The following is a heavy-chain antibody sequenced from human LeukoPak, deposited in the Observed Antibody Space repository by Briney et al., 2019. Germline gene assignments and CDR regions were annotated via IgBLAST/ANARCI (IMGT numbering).Heavy chain of an antibody. D-gene: IGHD6-19*01. CDR3: ARDNENGSGWSDY. CDR2: MSPNSGNT. J-gene: IGHJ4*02. V-gene: IGHV1-8*01. Sequence: ASVKVSCKASGYTFTDYDINWVRQTGGQGLEWMGWMSPNSGNTAYAQKFQGRVTMSRNTSIATVYMELSSLRSEDTAVYYCARDNENGSGWSDYWGQGTLVTVSS. CDR1: GYTFTDYD.